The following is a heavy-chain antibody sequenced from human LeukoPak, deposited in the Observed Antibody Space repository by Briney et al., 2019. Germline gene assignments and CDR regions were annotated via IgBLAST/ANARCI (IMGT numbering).Heavy chain of an antibody. CDR2: IDPNSGDT. V-gene: IGHV1-2*02. D-gene: IGHD3-22*01. Sequence: ASVKVSCKASGYTFSDYYIHWVRQAPGHGLEGMGCIDPNSGDTKYVEKFQGRVTMTRDTSFSTAYMALSSLRSDDTAMYYCARAMNSWFLLDLDYWGQGNLVTVSS. CDR1: GYTFSDYY. J-gene: IGHJ4*02. CDR3: ARAMNSWFLLDLDY.